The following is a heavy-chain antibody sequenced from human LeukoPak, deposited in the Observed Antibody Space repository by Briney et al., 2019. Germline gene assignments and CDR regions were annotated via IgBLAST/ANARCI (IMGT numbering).Heavy chain of an antibody. CDR1: GFTVSSNY. D-gene: IGHD5-18*01. CDR3: AKVKGSYGSRYYFDY. J-gene: IGHJ4*02. V-gene: IGHV3-23*01. CDR2: ISGSGGST. Sequence: GGSLRLSCAASGFTVSSNYMSWVRQAPGKGLEWVSAISGSGGSTYYADSVKGRFTISRDNSKNTLYPQMNSLRAEDTAVYYCAKVKGSYGSRYYFDYWGQGTLVTVSS.